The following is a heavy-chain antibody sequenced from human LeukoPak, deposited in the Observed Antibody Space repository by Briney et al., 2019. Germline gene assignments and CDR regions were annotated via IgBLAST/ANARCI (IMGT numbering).Heavy chain of an antibody. J-gene: IGHJ4*02. V-gene: IGHV3-33*01. CDR2: IGYDGNNK. CDR1: GLSVSTYG. Sequence: GGALRRSCAASGLSVSTYGMHWVRDAPDKGLESVAVIGYDGNNKYYADSVKGRFSISRDNSKNTLFLQMNSLRAEDSAVYYCARAPPYCSGGACYFDYWGQGTLVTVSS. D-gene: IGHD2-15*01. CDR3: ARAPPYCSGGACYFDY.